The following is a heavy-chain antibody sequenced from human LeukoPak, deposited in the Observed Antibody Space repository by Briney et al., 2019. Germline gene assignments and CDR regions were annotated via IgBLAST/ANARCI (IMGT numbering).Heavy chain of an antibody. J-gene: IGHJ4*02. CDR3: ARVRGGSSWYGYFDY. V-gene: IGHV3-48*03. CDR1: GFTFSSYE. CDR2: ISSSGSTI. Sequence: PGGSLRLSCAASGFTFSSYEMNWVRQAPGKGLEWVSYISSSGSTIYYADSVKGRFTISRDNAKNSLYLQMNSLRAEDTAVYYCARVRGGSSWYGYFDYWGQGTLVTVSS. D-gene: IGHD6-13*01.